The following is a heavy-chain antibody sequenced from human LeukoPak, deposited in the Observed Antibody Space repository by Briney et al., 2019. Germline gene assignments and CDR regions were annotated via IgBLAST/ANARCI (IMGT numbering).Heavy chain of an antibody. CDR2: IYYSGST. CDR3: ARGGGGFYSYGSNWFDP. J-gene: IGHJ5*02. Sequence: SETLSLTCTVSGGSISSYYWSWIRQPPGKGLEWIGYIYYSGSTNYNPSLKSRVTISVDTSKNQFSLKLSSVTAADTAVYYCARGGGGFYSYGSNWFDPWGQGTLVTVSS. CDR1: GGSISSYY. D-gene: IGHD5-18*01. V-gene: IGHV4-59*12.